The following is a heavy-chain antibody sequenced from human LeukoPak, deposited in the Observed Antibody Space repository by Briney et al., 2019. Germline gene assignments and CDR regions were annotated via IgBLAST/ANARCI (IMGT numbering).Heavy chain of an antibody. D-gene: IGHD1-14*01. CDR1: GFTFSNDW. J-gene: IGHJ4*02. V-gene: IGHV3-30*02. CDR3: VKDNPLDY. Sequence: PGGSLRLSCAASGFTFSNDWMAWVRQSPGKGLEWVAFIRYDGNIKFYADSMKGRFTISRDNSKNTLYLHINSLRPEDTALYYCVKDNPLDYWGQGTLVIVSS. CDR2: IRYDGNIK.